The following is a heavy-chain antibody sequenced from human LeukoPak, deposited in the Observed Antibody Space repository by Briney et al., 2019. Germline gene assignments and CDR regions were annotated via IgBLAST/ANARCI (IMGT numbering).Heavy chain of an antibody. Sequence: SVKVSCKASGYTFTDYYIQWVRQAPGQGLEWMGRIIPILGIANYAQKFQGRVTITADKSTSTAYMELSSLRSEDTAVYYCATKRGYSYGYVDYWGQGTLVTVSS. CDR1: GYTFTDYY. J-gene: IGHJ4*02. CDR3: ATKRGYSYGYVDY. D-gene: IGHD5-18*01. V-gene: IGHV1-69*02. CDR2: IIPILGIA.